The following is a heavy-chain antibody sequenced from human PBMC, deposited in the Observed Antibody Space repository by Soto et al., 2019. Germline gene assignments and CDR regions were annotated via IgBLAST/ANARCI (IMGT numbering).Heavy chain of an antibody. V-gene: IGHV4-31*03. CDR3: ARVDTSMVNYFDH. J-gene: IGHJ4*02. Sequence: EQLQGSGPGLVKPSQTLSVTCTVSGASISSGSYFWSWIRQHPGKGLEWIGYTHYSGSTFYNPSLKSRLTISADTSKNQVSLNLKSVTAADTAVYFCARVDTSMVNYFDHWGQGILVAVSS. CDR1: GASISSGSYF. D-gene: IGHD5-18*01. CDR2: THYSGST.